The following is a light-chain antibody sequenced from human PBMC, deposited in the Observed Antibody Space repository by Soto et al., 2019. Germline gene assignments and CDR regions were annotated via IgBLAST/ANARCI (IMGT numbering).Light chain of an antibody. CDR1: QSISFW. V-gene: IGKV1-5*01. J-gene: IGKJ2*03. CDR3: QQYNSFAPYS. Sequence: DIQMTQSPSTLSASVGDRVTITCRSSQSISFWLAWYQQKPGKAPKLLIYDASTLYSGVPSRFSGSRSWTEFTLTISSLQPDDFASYYCQQYNSFAPYSFGQGTKPEI. CDR2: DAS.